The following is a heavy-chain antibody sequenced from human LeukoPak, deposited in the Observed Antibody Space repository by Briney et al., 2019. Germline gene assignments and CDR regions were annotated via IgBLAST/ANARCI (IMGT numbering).Heavy chain of an antibody. D-gene: IGHD5-24*01. CDR3: ARGGRDGYNY. V-gene: IGHV4-34*01. Sequence: NSSETLSLTCAVYGGSFSGYYWSWIRQPPGKGLEWIGEINHSGSTNYNPSLKSRVTISVDTSKNQFSLKLSSVTAADTAVYYCARGGRDGYNYWGQGTLVTVSS. CDR2: INHSGST. CDR1: GGSFSGYY. J-gene: IGHJ4*02.